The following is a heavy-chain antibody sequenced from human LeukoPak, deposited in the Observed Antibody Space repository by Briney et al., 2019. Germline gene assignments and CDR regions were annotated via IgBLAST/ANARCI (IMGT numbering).Heavy chain of an antibody. D-gene: IGHD4-17*01. Sequence: APVKLSCKASGGTFSSYAISWVRQAPGQGLEWMGRIIPILGIANYAQKFQGRVTITADKSTSTAYMELSSLRSEDTAVYYCASSTVTTSLVYFDYWGQGTLVTVSS. CDR3: ASSTVTTSLVYFDY. J-gene: IGHJ4*02. V-gene: IGHV1-69*04. CDR1: GGTFSSYA. CDR2: IIPILGIA.